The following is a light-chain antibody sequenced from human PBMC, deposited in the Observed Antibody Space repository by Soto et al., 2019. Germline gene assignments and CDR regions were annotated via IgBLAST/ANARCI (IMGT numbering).Light chain of an antibody. Sequence: QSVLTQPPSASGTPGQRVTISCSGSSSNIGSKTVNWYQQLPGTVPKLLIYNSYQRPSGVPDRFSGSKSGTSATLGITGLQTGDEADYCCGAWDRSLSAGVFGGGTQLTVL. CDR1: SSNIGSKT. J-gene: IGLJ3*02. CDR2: NSY. CDR3: GAWDRSLSAGV. V-gene: IGLV1-44*01.